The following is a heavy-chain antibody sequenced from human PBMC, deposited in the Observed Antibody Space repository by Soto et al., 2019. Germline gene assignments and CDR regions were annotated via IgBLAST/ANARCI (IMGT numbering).Heavy chain of an antibody. Sequence: GGALRLSCVASGFTFSTYGVHWVRQAPGKGLEWLALISYDGTDKFYGDSVKGRFTISRDNPKNTLYLQMNSLRAEDTAVYYCARGRQQDNWXDPWGQGTLVTVSS. D-gene: IGHD6-13*01. CDR3: ARGRQQDNWXDP. J-gene: IGHJ5*02. V-gene: IGHV3-30*03. CDR1: GFTFSTYG. CDR2: ISYDGTDK.